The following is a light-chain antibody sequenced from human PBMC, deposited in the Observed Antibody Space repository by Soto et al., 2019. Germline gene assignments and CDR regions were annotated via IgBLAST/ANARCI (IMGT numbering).Light chain of an antibody. V-gene: IGLV1-44*01. CDR1: TSNIGSHS. Sequence: QSVLTQPPSASGTPGQRVTISCSGSTSNIGSHSVNWYQQLPGTAPKLLIYNNDQRPSGVPDRFSGSKSGTSASLASSGLQSEDEATYYCAAWDDSLNGHWVFGGGTKLTVL. CDR3: AAWDDSLNGHWV. J-gene: IGLJ3*02. CDR2: NND.